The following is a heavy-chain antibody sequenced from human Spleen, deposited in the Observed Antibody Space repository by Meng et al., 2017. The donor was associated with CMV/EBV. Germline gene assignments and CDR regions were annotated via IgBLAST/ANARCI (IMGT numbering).Heavy chain of an antibody. D-gene: IGHD6-13*01. CDR3: ARGVDSSSWVRGNDY. Sequence: ASVKVSCKTSGDTFNSYVVSWVRQATGQGLEWMGIINPSGGSTSYAQKFQGRVTMTRDTSTSTVYMELSSLRSEDTAVYYCARGVDSSSWVRGNDYWGQGTLVTVSS. CDR2: INPSGGST. V-gene: IGHV1-46*02. J-gene: IGHJ4*02. CDR1: GDTFNSYV.